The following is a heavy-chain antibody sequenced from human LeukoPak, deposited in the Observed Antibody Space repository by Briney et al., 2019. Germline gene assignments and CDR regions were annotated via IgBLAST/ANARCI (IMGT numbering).Heavy chain of an antibody. J-gene: IGHJ6*03. V-gene: IGHV3-11*04. D-gene: IGHD3-9*01. Sequence: PGGSLRLSCAASGFTFSDYYMSWIRQAPGKGLEWVSYISSSGSTIYYADSVKGRFTISRDNAKNSLYLQMNSLRAEDTAVYYCARVGPGLRRYYYYYYYYMDVWGKGTTVTVSS. CDR3: ARVGPGLRRYYYYYYYYMDV. CDR2: ISSSGSTI. CDR1: GFTFSDYY.